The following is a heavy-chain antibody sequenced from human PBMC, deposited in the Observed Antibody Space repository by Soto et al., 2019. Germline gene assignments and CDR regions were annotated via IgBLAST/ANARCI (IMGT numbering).Heavy chain of an antibody. V-gene: IGHV1-58*02. CDR3: AAIYGDYRIDY. CDR2: IVVGSGNT. CDR1: GYTFNGYY. D-gene: IGHD4-17*01. Sequence: SVKVSCKASGYTFNGYYMHWVRQARGQRLEWIGWIVVGSGNTNYAQKFQERVTITRDMSTSTAYMELSSLRSEDTAVYYCAAIYGDYRIDYWGQGTLVTAPQ. J-gene: IGHJ4*02.